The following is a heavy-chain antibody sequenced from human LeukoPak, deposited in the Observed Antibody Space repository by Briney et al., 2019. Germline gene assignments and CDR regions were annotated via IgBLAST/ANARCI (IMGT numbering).Heavy chain of an antibody. CDR1: GFTFSSYG. Sequence: HSGGSLRPSCAASGFTFSSYGMHWVRQAPGKGLEWVAVIWYDSSNKYYADSVKGRFTISRDISKNTLYLQMNSLRAEDTAVYYCARDNPPDYWGQGTLVTVSS. CDR3: ARDNPPDY. V-gene: IGHV3-33*01. J-gene: IGHJ4*02. CDR2: IWYDSSNK.